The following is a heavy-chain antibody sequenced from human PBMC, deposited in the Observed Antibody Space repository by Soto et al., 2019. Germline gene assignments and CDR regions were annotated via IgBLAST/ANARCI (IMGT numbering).Heavy chain of an antibody. V-gene: IGHV3-64*01. Sequence: EVQLVESGGGLVQPGGSLRLSCAASGFTFSRYAMHWVRQAPGKGLEYVSPISSNGGSTYYANSVKGRFTISRDNSAEASSLQMGSLRPADTAVYYCARGGRGYEFDYWGQGTLVPVSS. J-gene: IGHJ4*02. CDR1: GFTFSRYA. CDR3: ARGGRGYEFDY. CDR2: ISSNGGST. D-gene: IGHD5-12*01.